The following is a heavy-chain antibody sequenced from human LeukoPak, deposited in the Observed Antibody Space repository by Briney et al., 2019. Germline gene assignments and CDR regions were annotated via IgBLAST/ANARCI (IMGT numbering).Heavy chain of an antibody. Sequence: SETLSLTCTASGGSISSSSYYWGWIRQPPGKGLEWIGSIYYSGSTYYNPSLKSRVTISVDTSKNQFSLKLSSVTAADTAVYYCARHGGTTIFGVVTNHDAFDIWGQGTMVTVSS. CDR2: IYYSGST. CDR3: ARHGGTTIFGVVTNHDAFDI. CDR1: GGSISSSSYY. V-gene: IGHV4-39*01. D-gene: IGHD3-3*01. J-gene: IGHJ3*02.